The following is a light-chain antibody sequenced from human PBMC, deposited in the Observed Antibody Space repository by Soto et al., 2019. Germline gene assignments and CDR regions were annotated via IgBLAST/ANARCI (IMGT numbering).Light chain of an antibody. CDR2: DAS. Sequence: DIQMTQSPSTLSASVGDRVTITCRASQSIGKWLAWYQHKPGKGPKLLIYDASTLESEVPSRFRGSGSGAEFTLTVSSLQPDDFATYYCQQKNSYPWTFCPGTKVEI. V-gene: IGKV1-5*01. CDR1: QSIGKW. CDR3: QQKNSYPWT. J-gene: IGKJ1*01.